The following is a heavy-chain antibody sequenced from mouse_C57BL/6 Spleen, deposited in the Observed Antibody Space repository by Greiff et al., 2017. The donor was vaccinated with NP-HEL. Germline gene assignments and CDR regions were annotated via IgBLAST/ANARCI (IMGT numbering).Heavy chain of an antibody. CDR2: ISSGSSTI. CDR1: GFTFSDYG. CDR3: AREGRLLRVYAMDY. J-gene: IGHJ4*01. Sequence: EVQLVESGGGLVKPGGSLKLSCAASGFTFSDYGMHWVRQAPEKGLEWVAYISSGSSTIYYADTVKGRFTISRDNAKNTLFLQMTSLRSEDTAMYYCAREGRLLRVYAMDYWGQGTSVTVSS. D-gene: IGHD1-1*01. V-gene: IGHV5-17*01.